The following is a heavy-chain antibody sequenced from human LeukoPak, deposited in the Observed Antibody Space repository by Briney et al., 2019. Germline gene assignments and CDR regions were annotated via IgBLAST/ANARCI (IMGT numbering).Heavy chain of an antibody. CDR3: ANSGILTGYYTHDAFDI. Sequence: GRSLRLSCAASGFTFDDYAMHWVRQAPGKGLEWVSGISWNSGSIGYADSVKGRFTISRDNAKNSLYLQMNSLRAEDTALYYCANSGILTGYYTHDAFDIWSQGTMVTVSS. CDR1: GFTFDDYA. J-gene: IGHJ3*02. V-gene: IGHV3-9*01. CDR2: ISWNSGSI. D-gene: IGHD3-9*01.